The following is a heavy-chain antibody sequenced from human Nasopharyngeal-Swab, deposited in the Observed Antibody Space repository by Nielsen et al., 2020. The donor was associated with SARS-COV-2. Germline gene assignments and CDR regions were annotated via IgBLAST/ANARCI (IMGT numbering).Heavy chain of an antibody. Sequence: ASVKVSCKASGYTFTSYAMNWVRQAPGQGLEWMGWINTNTGNPTHAQGFTGRFVFSLDTSVSTAYLQISSLKAEDTAVYYCWSSTAARVLYWGQGTLVTVSS. CDR3: WSSTAARVLY. CDR2: INTNTGNP. D-gene: IGHD6-6*01. V-gene: IGHV7-4-1*02. J-gene: IGHJ4*02. CDR1: GYTFTSYA.